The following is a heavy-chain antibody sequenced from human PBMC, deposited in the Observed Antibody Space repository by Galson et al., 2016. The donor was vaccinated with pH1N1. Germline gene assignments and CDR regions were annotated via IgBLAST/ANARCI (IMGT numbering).Heavy chain of an antibody. V-gene: IGHV3-7*01. Sequence: SLRLSCAASGFNFSNYWMQWVRQAPGKGLQWVANINQDGDKKYYVGSVEGPFTISRDNAKNSLYLQMNNLRDEDTAMYFCARRYFDYWGQGALVTVSS. J-gene: IGHJ4*02. D-gene: IGHD3-9*01. CDR2: INQDGDKK. CDR3: ARRYFDY. CDR1: GFNFSNYW.